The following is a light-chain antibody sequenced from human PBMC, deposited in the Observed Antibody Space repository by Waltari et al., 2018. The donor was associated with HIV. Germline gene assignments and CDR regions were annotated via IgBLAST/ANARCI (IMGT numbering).Light chain of an antibody. V-gene: IGLV2-14*03. J-gene: IGLJ2*01. CDR1: SRAVGGYNY. CDR2: DVS. CDR3: SSYTSSSTVV. Sequence: QSALTQPASVSGSPGQSITISCTGTSRAVGGYNYVSWYQQHPGKAPKLMIYDVSNRPSGVSNRFSGSKSGNTASLTISGLQAEDEADYYCSSYTSSSTVVFGGGTKLTVL.